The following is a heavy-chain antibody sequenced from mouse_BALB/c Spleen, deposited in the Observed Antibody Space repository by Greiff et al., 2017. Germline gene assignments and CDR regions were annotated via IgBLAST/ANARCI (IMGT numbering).Heavy chain of an antibody. J-gene: IGHJ2*01. CDR2: IWGDGST. D-gene: IGHD1-1*01. Sequence: QVQLKESGPGLVAPSQSLSITCTVSGFSLTGYGVNWVRQPPGKGLEWLGMIWGDGSTDYNSALKSRLSISKDNSKSQVFLKMNSLQTDDTARYYCAREGSHYYYGSSYYFDYWGQGTTLTVSS. CDR3: AREGSHYYYGSSYYFDY. CDR1: GFSLTGYG. V-gene: IGHV2-6-7*01.